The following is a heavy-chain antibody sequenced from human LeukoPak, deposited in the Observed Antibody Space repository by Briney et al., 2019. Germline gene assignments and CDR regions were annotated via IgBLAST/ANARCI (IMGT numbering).Heavy chain of an antibody. V-gene: IGHV3-11*01. CDR1: GFTFSDYY. CDR3: AKGPLNCGGDCYPSYNWFDP. Sequence: GGSLRLSCAASGFTFSDYYMSWIRQAPGKGLEWVSYISSSGSTIYYADSVKGRFTIPRDNAKNSLYLQMNSLRAEDTAVYYCAKGPLNCGGDCYPSYNWFDPWGQGTLVTVSS. J-gene: IGHJ5*02. D-gene: IGHD2-21*01. CDR2: ISSSGSTI.